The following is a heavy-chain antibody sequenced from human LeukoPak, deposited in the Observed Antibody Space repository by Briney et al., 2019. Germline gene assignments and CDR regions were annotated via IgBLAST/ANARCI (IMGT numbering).Heavy chain of an antibody. CDR2: IYPGDSDT. CDR1: GYSFTSYW. CDR3: ARDLALYYYGSGSYYYFDY. V-gene: IGHV5-51*01. D-gene: IGHD3-10*01. J-gene: IGHJ4*02. Sequence: GESLKISCKGSGYSFTSYWIGWVRQMPGKGLEWMGIIYPGDSDTRYSPSFQGQVTISADKSISTAYLQWSSLKASDTAMYYCARDLALYYYGSGSYYYFDYWGQGTLVTVSS.